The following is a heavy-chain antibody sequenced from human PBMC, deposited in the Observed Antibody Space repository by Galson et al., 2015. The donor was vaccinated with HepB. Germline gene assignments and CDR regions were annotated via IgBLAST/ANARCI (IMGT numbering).Heavy chain of an antibody. CDR1: GFTFSSYG. Sequence: SLRLSCAASGFTFSSYGMHWVRQAPGKGLEWVAVISYDGSNKYYADSVKGRFTISRDNSKNTLYLQMNSLRAEDTAVYYCARDDYDILTGEMGYWGQGTLVTVSS. V-gene: IGHV3-30*03. D-gene: IGHD3-9*01. CDR2: ISYDGSNK. J-gene: IGHJ4*02. CDR3: ARDDYDILTGEMGY.